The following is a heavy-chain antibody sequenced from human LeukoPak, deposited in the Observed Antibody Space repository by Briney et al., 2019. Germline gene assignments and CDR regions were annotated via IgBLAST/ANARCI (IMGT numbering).Heavy chain of an antibody. CDR1: GGSISSGGYY. J-gene: IGHJ6*03. D-gene: IGHD3-3*01. CDR2: IYHSGST. Sequence: PSQTLSLTCTVSGGSISSGGYYWSWIRQPPGKGLEWIGYIYHSGSTYYNPSLKSRVTISVDRSKNQFSLKLSSVTAADTAVYYCAITYYDFWSGQGYYMDVWGKGTTVTVSS. CDR3: AITYYDFWSGQGYYMDV. V-gene: IGHV4-30-2*01.